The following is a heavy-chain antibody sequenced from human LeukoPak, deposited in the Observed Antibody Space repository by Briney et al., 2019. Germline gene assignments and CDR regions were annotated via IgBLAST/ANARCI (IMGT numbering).Heavy chain of an antibody. CDR1: GGSFSGYY. Sequence: SETLSLTCAVYGGSFSGYYWSWIRQPPGKGLEWIGEINHSGSTNYNPSLKSRVTISVDTSKNQFSLKLSSVTAADTAVYYCARGSGVIDYWGQGTLVTVSS. J-gene: IGHJ4*02. CDR2: INHSGST. V-gene: IGHV4-34*01. D-gene: IGHD1-26*01. CDR3: ARGSGVIDY.